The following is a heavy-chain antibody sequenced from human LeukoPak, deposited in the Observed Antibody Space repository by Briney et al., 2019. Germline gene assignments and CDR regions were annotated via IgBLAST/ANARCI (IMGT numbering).Heavy chain of an antibody. CDR1: GFTFSTYG. CDR3: AKGGGTGGWYGGATN. V-gene: IGHV3-23*01. J-gene: IGHJ4*02. Sequence: GGSLRLSCAASGFTFSTYGMSWVRQAPGKWLEWLSAISGSGTDTFYADSVKGRFAISRDNSKNTLYLQMNSLRAEDTGLYSCAKGGGTGGWYGGATNWGQGTPVTVSS. CDR2: ISGSGTDT. D-gene: IGHD6-19*01.